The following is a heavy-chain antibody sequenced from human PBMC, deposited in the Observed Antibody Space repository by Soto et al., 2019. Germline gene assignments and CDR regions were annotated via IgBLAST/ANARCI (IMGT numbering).Heavy chain of an antibody. CDR3: ASTKDETLYFDY. CDR1: GDSISISSYY. Sequence: QLQLQESGPGLVKPSETLSLTCSVSGDSISISSYYWGWVRQPPGKGLEWIGSIHYSGSTHYNPSLQSRVTISGDASKKQFSLKLGSVTAADTDMYYCASTKDETLYFDYWGQGNLVTVSS. V-gene: IGHV4-39*01. CDR2: IHYSGST. J-gene: IGHJ4*02. D-gene: IGHD2-15*01.